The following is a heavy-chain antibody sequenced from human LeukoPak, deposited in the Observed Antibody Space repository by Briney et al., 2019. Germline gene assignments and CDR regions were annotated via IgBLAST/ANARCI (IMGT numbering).Heavy chain of an antibody. CDR1: GESISGFY. CDR3: ARGVVIAPQTFDY. CDR2: IYYSGST. Sequence: SETLSLTCTVSGESISGFYWTWIRQPPGKGLEWIGYIYYSGSTNYNPSLKSRVTISVDTSKNQFSLKLSSVTAADTAVYYFARGVVIAPQTFDYWGQGTLVTVSS. D-gene: IGHD2-21*01. J-gene: IGHJ4*02. V-gene: IGHV4-59*01.